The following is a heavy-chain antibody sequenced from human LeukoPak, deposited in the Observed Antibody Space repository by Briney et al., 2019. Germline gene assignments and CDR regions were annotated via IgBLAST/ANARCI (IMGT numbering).Heavy chain of an antibody. CDR2: IDWDDDK. J-gene: IGHJ3*02. CDR3: ARIDVDTAMAPSDAFDI. V-gene: IGHV2-70*11. CDR1: GFSLSTSGMC. D-gene: IGHD5-18*01. Sequence: ESGPTLVNPTQTLTLTCTFSGFSLSTSGMCVSWIRQPPGKALEWLARIDWDDDKYYSTSLKTRLTISKDTSKNQVVLTMTNMDPVDTATYYCARIDVDTAMAPSDAFDIWGQGTMVTVSS.